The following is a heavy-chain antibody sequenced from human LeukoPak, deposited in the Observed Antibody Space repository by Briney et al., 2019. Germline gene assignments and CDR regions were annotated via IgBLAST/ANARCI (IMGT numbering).Heavy chain of an antibody. CDR2: TYCSGST. V-gene: IGHV4-30-4*01. J-gene: IGHJ5*02. D-gene: IGHD3-22*01. CDR1: GGSISSGDYY. CDR3: ARPYYYDSRIDP. Sequence: SETLSLTCTVSGGSISSGDYYWSWIRQPPGKGLEWIGYTYCSGSTYYNPSLKNRVSISVDTSKNQFSLNLSSVTAADTAVYYCARPYYYDSRIDPRGQGTLVTVSS.